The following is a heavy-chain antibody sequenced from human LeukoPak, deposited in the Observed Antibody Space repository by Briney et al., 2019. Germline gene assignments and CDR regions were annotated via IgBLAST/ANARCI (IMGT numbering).Heavy chain of an antibody. Sequence: GGSLRLSCAASGFTFSSYAIHWVRQAPGKGLEWVAVISYDGSNKYYADSVKGRFTISRDNSKNTLYLQMNSLRAEDTAVYYCAREIGVVPAAQVSNYYYYYGMDVWGQGTTVTVSS. CDR3: AREIGVVPAAQVSNYYYYYGMDV. J-gene: IGHJ6*02. CDR1: GFTFSSYA. CDR2: ISYDGSNK. D-gene: IGHD2-2*01. V-gene: IGHV3-30-3*01.